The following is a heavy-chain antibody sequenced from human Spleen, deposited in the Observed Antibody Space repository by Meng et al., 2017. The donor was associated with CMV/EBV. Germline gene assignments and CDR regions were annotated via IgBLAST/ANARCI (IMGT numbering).Heavy chain of an antibody. Sequence: CIRQPTGRELEWIGEINHSGGTNYTPSLKFRVTISVATSKNPFSLKLSSVTAADTAVYYCARGRGSSSPHYEIFTRWQCSGYWFDPWGQGTLVTVSS. CDR3: ARGRGSSSPHYEIFTRWQCSGYWFDP. D-gene: IGHD6-13*01. CDR2: INHSGGT. V-gene: IGHV4-34*01. J-gene: IGHJ5*02.